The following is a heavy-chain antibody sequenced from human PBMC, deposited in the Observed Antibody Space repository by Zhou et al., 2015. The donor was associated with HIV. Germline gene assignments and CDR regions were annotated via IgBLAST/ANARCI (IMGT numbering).Heavy chain of an antibody. V-gene: IGHV1-69*01. Sequence: QVQLVQSGAEVKKPGSSVKVSCKASGGTFSSYAISWVRQAPGQGLEWMGGIIPIFGTANYAQKFQGRVTITADESTSTAYMELSSLRSEDTAVYYCARLFGNYYGSGSYYSEINYYYYYMDVWGKGTTVTVSS. CDR2: IIPIFGTA. CDR3: ARLFGNYYGSGSYYSEINYYYYYMDV. CDR1: GGTFSSYA. D-gene: IGHD3-10*01. J-gene: IGHJ6*03.